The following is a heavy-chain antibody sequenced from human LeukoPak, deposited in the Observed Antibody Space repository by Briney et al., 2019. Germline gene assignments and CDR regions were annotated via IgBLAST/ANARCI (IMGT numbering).Heavy chain of an antibody. CDR2: ISGSTGST. J-gene: IGHJ4*02. V-gene: IGHV3-23*01. CDR3: AKDGERGSYSYFDY. Sequence: PGGSLRLSCAASGFTLSSYAMSWVRQAPGKGLEWVSAISGSTGSTYYADSVKGRFTISRDNSKNTLYLQMKSLRAEDTAVYYCAKDGERGSYSYFDYWGQGTLVTVSS. D-gene: IGHD1-26*01. CDR1: GFTLSSYA.